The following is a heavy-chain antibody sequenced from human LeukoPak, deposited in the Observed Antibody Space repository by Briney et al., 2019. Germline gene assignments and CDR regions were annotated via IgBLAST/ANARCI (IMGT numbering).Heavy chain of an antibody. CDR2: TYYRSKWSN. D-gene: IGHD3-22*01. CDR3: ARFDSRRKNFDY. J-gene: IGHJ4*02. V-gene: IGHV6-1*01. CDR1: GDTVSNNSTA. Sequence: SQTLSLTCVISGDTVSNNSTAWNWIRQPPSRGLEWLGRTYYRSKWSNDYALSVRSRITINADTSKNQFSLQLNSVTPEDTAVYYCARFDSRRKNFDYWGQGTLLTVSS.